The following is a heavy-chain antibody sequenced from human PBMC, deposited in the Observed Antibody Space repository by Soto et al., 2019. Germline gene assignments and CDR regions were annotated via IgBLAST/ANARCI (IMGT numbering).Heavy chain of an antibody. CDR3: ATRPFYYYGLDV. Sequence: PSETLSLTCTVCGGSITTAGYSWSWIRQPPGKALEWIGYVYHTGNAYPKPSLKSRVTISLDRSKNQFSLKMTSVTAADTALYYCATRPFYYYGLDVWGQGTTVTVSS. CDR2: VYHTGNA. J-gene: IGHJ6*02. CDR1: GGSITTAGYS. V-gene: IGHV4-30-2*01.